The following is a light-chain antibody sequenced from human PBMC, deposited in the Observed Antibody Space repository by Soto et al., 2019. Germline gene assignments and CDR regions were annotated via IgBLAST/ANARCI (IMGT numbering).Light chain of an antibody. CDR3: QQYYDYPPLI. J-gene: IGKJ4*01. Sequence: EIVLTQSPGTLSLSPGERATLSCRASQSVSSSYLAWYQQKPGQAPRLLISGASTRATGIPARFSGSGSGTEFTLTISSLQSEDFAVYYCQQYYDYPPLIFDGGTKVEIK. CDR2: GAS. CDR1: QSVSSSY. V-gene: IGKV3-15*01.